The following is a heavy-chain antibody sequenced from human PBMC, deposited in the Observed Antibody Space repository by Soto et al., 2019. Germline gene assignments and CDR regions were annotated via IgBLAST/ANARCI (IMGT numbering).Heavy chain of an antibody. CDR1: GYTFTSYY. J-gene: IGHJ6*02. V-gene: IGHV1-46*01. D-gene: IGHD3-3*01. CDR3: AWFLDRYGMDV. CDR2: INPSGGST. Sequence: ASVKVSCKASGYTFTSYYMHWVRQAPGQGLEWMGIINPSGGSTSYAQKFQGRVTMTRDTSTSTVYMELSSLRSEDMAVYYCAWFLDRYGMDVWGQGTTVTVYS.